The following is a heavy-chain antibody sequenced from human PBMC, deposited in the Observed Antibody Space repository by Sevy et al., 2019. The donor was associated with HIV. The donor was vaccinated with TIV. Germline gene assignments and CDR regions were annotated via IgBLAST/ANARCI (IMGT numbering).Heavy chain of an antibody. J-gene: IGHJ4*02. CDR1: GFTFSAYV. Sequence: GSLRLSCAASGFTFSAYVMNWVRQGPGEGLEWVSSISSSGRYIYYADSVQGRFPISRDNAEDSLYLQMNNLRAEETAVYYCARDALSGTSGYWGQGTLVTVSS. CDR2: ISSSGRYI. CDR3: ARDALSGTSGY. V-gene: IGHV3-21*01. D-gene: IGHD1-7*01.